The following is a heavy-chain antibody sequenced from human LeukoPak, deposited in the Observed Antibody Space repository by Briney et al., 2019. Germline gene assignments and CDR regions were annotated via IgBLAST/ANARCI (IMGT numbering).Heavy chain of an antibody. CDR3: AKDRYYGSSWPIDY. D-gene: IGHD6-13*01. V-gene: IGHV3-30*18. CDR2: ISYDGSNK. Sequence: GRSLRLSCAASGFTFSSYGMRWVRQAPGKGLEWVAVISYDGSNKYYADSVKGRFTISRDNSKNTLYLQMNSLRAEDTAVYYCAKDRYYGSSWPIDYWGQGTLVTVSS. J-gene: IGHJ4*02. CDR1: GFTFSSYG.